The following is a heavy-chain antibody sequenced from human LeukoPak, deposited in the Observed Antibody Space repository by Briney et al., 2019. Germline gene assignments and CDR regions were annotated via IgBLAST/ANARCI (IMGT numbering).Heavy chain of an antibody. Sequence: SQTLSLTCAISGDSVSSNSAAWNWIRQSPSRGLEWLGRTYYRSKWYNDYAVSVKSRLTINPDTSKNQFSLKLNSVTPEDTAVYYCARAITTRYSSGWYSVDYWGQGTLVTVSS. J-gene: IGHJ4*02. CDR2: TYYRSKWYN. CDR1: GDSVSSNSAA. D-gene: IGHD6-19*01. V-gene: IGHV6-1*01. CDR3: ARAITTRYSSGWYSVDY.